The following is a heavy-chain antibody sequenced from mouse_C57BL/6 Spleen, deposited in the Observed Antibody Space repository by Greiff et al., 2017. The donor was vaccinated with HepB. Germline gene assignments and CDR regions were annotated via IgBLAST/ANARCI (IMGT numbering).Heavy chain of an antibody. Sequence: QVQLQQSGAELVRPGTSVKVSCKASGYAFTNYLIEWVKQRPGQGLEWIGVINPGSGGTNYNEKFKGKATLTADKSSSTAYMQLSSLTSEDSAVYFCAREPIYYGNYNPDDYAMDYWGQGTSVTVSS. CDR3: AREPIYYGNYNPDDYAMDY. J-gene: IGHJ4*01. CDR2: INPGSGGT. V-gene: IGHV1-54*01. D-gene: IGHD2-1*01. CDR1: GYAFTNYL.